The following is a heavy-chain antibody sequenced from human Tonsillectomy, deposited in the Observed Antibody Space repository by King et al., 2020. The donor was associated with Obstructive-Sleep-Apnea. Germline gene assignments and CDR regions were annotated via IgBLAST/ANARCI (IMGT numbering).Heavy chain of an antibody. V-gene: IGHV5-51*01. J-gene: IGHJ4*02. CDR3: ARRSRRMAGITSWGYYFDY. CDR2: IYPGDSES. D-gene: IGHD5-12*01. CDR1: GYNFTSYC. Sequence: VQLVESGAEMKKPGESLKISCKGSGYNFTSYCTGWVRQMPGKGLEWMGIIYPGDSESRYSPSFQGQVTISADRSISTAYLQWSSLKASDTAMYYCARRSRRMAGITSWGYYFDYWGQGTLVTVSS.